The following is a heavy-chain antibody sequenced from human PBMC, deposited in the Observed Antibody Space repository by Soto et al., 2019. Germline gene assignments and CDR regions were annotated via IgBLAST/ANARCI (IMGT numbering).Heavy chain of an antibody. CDR1: GFTFSSYA. D-gene: IGHD1-26*01. CDR3: ARYSGSSPSYYFDY. Sequence: WGFRLLSCVVSGFTFSSYAMSWVRQAPGRGLEWVSAISCSGGSTYYADSVKGRFTISRDNAKNTLYLQMNSLRAEDAAVYFCARYSGSSPSYYFDYWGQGTMVTVSS. V-gene: IGHV3-23*01. CDR2: ISCSGGST. J-gene: IGHJ4*02.